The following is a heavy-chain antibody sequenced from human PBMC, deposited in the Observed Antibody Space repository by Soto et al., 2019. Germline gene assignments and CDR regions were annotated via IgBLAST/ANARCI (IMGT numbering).Heavy chain of an antibody. CDR1: GFTVSAHY. V-gene: IGHV3-53*02. J-gene: IGHJ2*01. CDR3: ARGGTWTQLRYCDL. D-gene: IGHD5-18*01. Sequence: EVQLVETGGALIQPGGSLRLSCAASGFTVSAHYMSWVRQAPGKGLEWVSVFYSGGSTKYADSVRGRFTISRDNSKNTLYLQMNSLRSEDTAVYYCARGGTWTQLRYCDLWGRGTLVTVSS. CDR2: FYSGGST.